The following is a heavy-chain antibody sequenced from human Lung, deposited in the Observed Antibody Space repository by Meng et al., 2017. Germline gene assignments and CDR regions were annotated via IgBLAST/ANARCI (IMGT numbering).Heavy chain of an antibody. Sequence: ESGGGVGQRGGSLRLSCAASRFTFNTYSMHWVRQAPGKGLEWVSLMSFDGAQIYYSDSVRGRFTISRDNSKNTLYLQMNSLRAEDTAVYYCARDKPPNDVWGRGTLVTVSS. J-gene: IGHJ2*01. CDR2: MSFDGAQI. V-gene: IGHV3-30*01. CDR1: RFTFNTYS. CDR3: ARDKPPNDV.